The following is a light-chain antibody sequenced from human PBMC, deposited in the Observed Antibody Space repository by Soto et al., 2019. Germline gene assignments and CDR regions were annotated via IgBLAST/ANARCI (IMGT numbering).Light chain of an antibody. CDR1: SSNVGSKY. J-gene: IGLJ3*02. CDR2: RSN. Sequence: QSVLTQSPSASGTPGQRVTISCSGSSSNVGSKYVYWYQQLPGTAPKLLIYRSNQRPSGVPDRFSGSKSGTSASLAISGLRSEDEADYYCASWDDSLSGWVFGGGTKLTVL. V-gene: IGLV1-47*01. CDR3: ASWDDSLSGWV.